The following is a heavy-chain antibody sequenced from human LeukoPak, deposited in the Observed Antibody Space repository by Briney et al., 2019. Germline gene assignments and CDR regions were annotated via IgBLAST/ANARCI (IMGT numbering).Heavy chain of an antibody. Sequence: GGPLRLSCAASGFTFSSAAMTWVRQVPGKGLEWVSTITGSDDRTYYADSVKGRFTISRDFSKNTLLLQMSSLRVEDTAIYYCAKGPQLNSGYHPDYWGQGTLVAVSS. CDR3: AKGPQLNSGYHPDY. D-gene: IGHD3-22*01. CDR1: GFTFSSAA. CDR2: ITGSDDRT. V-gene: IGHV3-23*01. J-gene: IGHJ4*02.